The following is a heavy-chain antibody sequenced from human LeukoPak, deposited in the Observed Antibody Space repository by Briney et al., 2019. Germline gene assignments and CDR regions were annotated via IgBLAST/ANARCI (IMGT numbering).Heavy chain of an antibody. V-gene: IGHV4-59*08. CDR3: ARRGCRSGDSCYTFDY. CDR2: IYYSGST. CDR1: GGSISNYY. Sequence: PSETLSLTCTVPGGSISNYYWSWIRQPPGKGLEWIGYIYYSGSTNYNPSLKSRVTISVDTSKNQFSLKLSSVTAAYTAVYYCARRGCRSGDSCYTFDYWGQGTLVTVSS. J-gene: IGHJ4*02. D-gene: IGHD2-15*01.